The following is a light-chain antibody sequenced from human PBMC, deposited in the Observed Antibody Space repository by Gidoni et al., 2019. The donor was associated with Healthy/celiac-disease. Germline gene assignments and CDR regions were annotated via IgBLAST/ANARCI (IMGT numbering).Light chain of an antibody. CDR3: QAWDSSTVV. CDR1: KLGDKY. V-gene: IGLV3-1*01. Sequence: SSDLTQPPPVSVSPGQTASFTCSGDKLGDKYACWYQQKPGQSPVLVIYQDSKRPSGIPERFSGSNAGNTATLTISGTQAMDEADYYCQAWDSSTVVCGGGTKLTVL. J-gene: IGLJ2*01. CDR2: QDS.